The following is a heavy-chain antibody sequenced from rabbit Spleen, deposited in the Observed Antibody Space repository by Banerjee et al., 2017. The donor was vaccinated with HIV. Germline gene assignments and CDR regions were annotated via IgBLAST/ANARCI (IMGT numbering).Heavy chain of an antibody. CDR3: ATDIYGYGGFNL. Sequence: QEQLVESGGGLVQPEGSLTLTCTASGFSLSNNYVMRWVRQAPGKGLEWIASIYPDSGVTYYANWAKGRFTISKTSSTTVTLQMTSLTAADTATYFCATDIYGYGGFNLWGQGTLVTVS. D-gene: IGHD6-1*01. V-gene: IGHV1S45*01. CDR2: IYPDSGVT. CDR1: GFSLSNNYV. J-gene: IGHJ4*01.